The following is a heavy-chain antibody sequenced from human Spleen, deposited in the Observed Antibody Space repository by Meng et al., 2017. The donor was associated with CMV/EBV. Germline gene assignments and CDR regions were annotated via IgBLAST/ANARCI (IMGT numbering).Heavy chain of an antibody. CDR2: INHSGST. Sequence: GSLRLSCAVYGGSFSGYYWSWIRQPPGKELEWIGEINHSGSTNYNPSLKSRVTISVDTSKNQFSLKLSSVTAADTAVYYWARGGGATTFYWFDPWGQGTLVTVSS. D-gene: IGHD1-26*01. J-gene: IGHJ5*02. CDR3: ARGGGATTFYWFDP. CDR1: GGSFSGYY. V-gene: IGHV4-34*01.